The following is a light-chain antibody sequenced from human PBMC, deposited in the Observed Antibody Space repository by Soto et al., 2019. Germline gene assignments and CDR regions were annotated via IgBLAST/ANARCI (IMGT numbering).Light chain of an antibody. V-gene: IGLV2-8*01. CDR1: SCDVGGYNY. J-gene: IGLJ1*01. CDR2: EVS. Sequence: QSALTQPPSASGSPGQSVTISCTGTSCDVGGYNYVSWYQQHPGKAPKLMIYEVSKRPSGVPDRFSGSKSGNTASLTISGLQAEDEADYYCSSYAGSNNHVLGTGTKLTV. CDR3: SSYAGSNNHV.